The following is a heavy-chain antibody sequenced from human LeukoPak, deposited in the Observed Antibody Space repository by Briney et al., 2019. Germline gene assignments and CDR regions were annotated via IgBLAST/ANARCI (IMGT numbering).Heavy chain of an antibody. Sequence: GGSLRLSCAASGFTFNTYWMIWFRQAPGKGLEWVANINQYGSVRYYVASVKGRFTITRDNAKKSLYLQMNSLRAEDTALYYCARKGLPDYWGQGTMVTVSS. CDR1: GFTFNTYW. D-gene: IGHD4-11*01. CDR2: INQYGSVR. J-gene: IGHJ4*02. CDR3: ARKGLPDY. V-gene: IGHV3-7*01.